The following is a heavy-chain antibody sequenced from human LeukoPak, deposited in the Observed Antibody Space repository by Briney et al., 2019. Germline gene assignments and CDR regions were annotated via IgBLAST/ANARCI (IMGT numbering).Heavy chain of an antibody. D-gene: IGHD6-19*01. V-gene: IGHV3-72*01. CDR1: GFTFSDHY. J-gene: IGHJ4*02. CDR3: ARAPMGNSGWYSGAFDY. CDR2: TRNKANSYTT. Sequence: GGSLRLSCAASGFTFSDHYMDWVRQAPGKGLEWVGRTRNKANSYTTEYAASVKGRFTISRDDSKNSLYLQMNSLKTEDTAVYYCARAPMGNSGWYSGAFDYWGQGTLVTVSS.